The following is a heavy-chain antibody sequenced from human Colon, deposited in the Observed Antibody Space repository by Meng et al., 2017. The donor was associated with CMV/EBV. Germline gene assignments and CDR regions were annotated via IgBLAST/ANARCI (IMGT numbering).Heavy chain of an antibody. J-gene: IGHJ4*02. Sequence: ASVKVSCKAYGYTFSNYGMSWVRQAPGQGLEWLGWVNAENGDTNYAQKVQDRVAMTADTSTSTAYMELGSLRSDDTAVYYCARVIQSSGVVISPFNYWGQGTMVTVSS. CDR2: VNAENGDT. V-gene: IGHV1-18*01. CDR3: ARVIQSSGVVISPFNY. D-gene: IGHD3-3*01. CDR1: GYTFSNYG.